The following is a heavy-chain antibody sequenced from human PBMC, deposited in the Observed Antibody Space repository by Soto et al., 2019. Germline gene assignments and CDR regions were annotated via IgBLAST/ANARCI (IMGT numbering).Heavy chain of an antibody. CDR3: ARHERLVLPPALGPPDY. CDR2: IYYSGST. J-gene: IGHJ4*02. V-gene: IGHV4-59*08. D-gene: IGHD6-19*01. CDR1: GGSISSYY. Sequence: PSETLSLTCTVSGGSISSYYWSWIRQPPGKGLEWIGYIYYSGSTNYNPSLKSRVTISVDTSKNQFSLKLSSVTAADTAVYYCARHERLVLPPALGPPDYWGQGTLVTVSS.